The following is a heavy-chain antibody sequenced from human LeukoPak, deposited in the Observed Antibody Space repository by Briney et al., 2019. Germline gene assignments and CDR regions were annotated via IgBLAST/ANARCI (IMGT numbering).Heavy chain of an antibody. D-gene: IGHD1-26*01. V-gene: IGHV3-48*04. CDR3: AREVGASEFDY. J-gene: IGHJ4*02. Sequence: QPGGSLRLSCAASGFTFSSYSMNWVRQASGKGLEWVSYISSSSSTIYYADSVKGRFTISRDNAKNSLYLQMNSLRAEDTAVYYCAREVGASEFDYWGQGTLVTVSS. CDR2: ISSSSSTI. CDR1: GFTFSSYS.